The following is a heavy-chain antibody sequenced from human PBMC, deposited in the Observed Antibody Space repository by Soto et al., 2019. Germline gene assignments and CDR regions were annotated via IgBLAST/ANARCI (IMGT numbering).Heavy chain of an antibody. Sequence: EVQLLESGGGLVQPGGSLRLSCAASGFTFSSYAMSWVRQAPGKGLELVSAISGSGGSTYYADSVKGRFTISRDNSKNTLYLQMNSLRAEDTAVYYCAKGRWFDGDYFRYWGQGTLVTVSS. V-gene: IGHV3-23*01. CDR3: AKGRWFDGDYFRY. J-gene: IGHJ4*02. CDR1: GFTFSSYA. CDR2: ISGSGGST. D-gene: IGHD4-17*01.